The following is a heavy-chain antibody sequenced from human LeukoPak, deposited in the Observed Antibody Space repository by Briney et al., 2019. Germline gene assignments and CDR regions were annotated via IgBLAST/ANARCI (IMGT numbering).Heavy chain of an antibody. Sequence: GESLKISCKGSGYNFASYWTAWVRQMPGKGLEWMGIIYPGNSDTRYSPSFQGQVTISADKSISTVYLQWWSLKASDTAMYFCVRRGDSGNHYDNWGQGALVTVSS. CDR2: IYPGNSDT. CDR1: GYNFASYW. D-gene: IGHD2-21*01. V-gene: IGHV5-51*01. CDR3: VRRGDSGNHYDN. J-gene: IGHJ4*02.